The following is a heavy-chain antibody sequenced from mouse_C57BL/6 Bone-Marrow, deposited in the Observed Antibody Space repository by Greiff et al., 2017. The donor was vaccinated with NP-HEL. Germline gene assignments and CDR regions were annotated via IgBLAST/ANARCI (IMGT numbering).Heavy chain of an antibody. V-gene: IGHV5-4*01. CDR2: ISDGGSYT. J-gene: IGHJ3*01. D-gene: IGHD1-1*01. Sequence: EVQRVESGGGLVKPGGSLKLSCAASGFTFSSYAMSWVRQTPEKRLEWVATISDGGSYTYYPDNVKGRFTISRDNAKNNLYLQMSHLKSEDTAMYYCARGGNYYGSGAYWGQGTLVTVSA. CDR3: ARGGNYYGSGAY. CDR1: GFTFSSYA.